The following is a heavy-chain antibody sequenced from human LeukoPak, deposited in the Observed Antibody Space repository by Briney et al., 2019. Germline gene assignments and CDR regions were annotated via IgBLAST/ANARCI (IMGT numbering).Heavy chain of an antibody. CDR2: MDHSGIT. V-gene: IGHV4-34*01. Sequence: SETLCLTCAVYEGAFSGYYGSWIGEPAGPGVEGRGEMDHSGITNDNPTLRSRGTISLDTSKNQCSRNLRSVTPSHTRVYHCARQAHISSWFPHYYYHMDVWGKGPTVTISS. CDR3: ARQAHISSWFPHYYYHMDV. D-gene: IGHD6-13*01. J-gene: IGHJ6*03. CDR1: EGAFSGYY.